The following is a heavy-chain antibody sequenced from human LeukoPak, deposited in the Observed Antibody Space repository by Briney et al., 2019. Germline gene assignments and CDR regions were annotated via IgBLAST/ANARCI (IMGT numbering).Heavy chain of an antibody. V-gene: IGHV3-48*03. D-gene: IGHD2-21*02. Sequence: PGGSLRLSCAASGFTFSRYEMKWVRQAPGKGLEWGLYISSSGSTIYYADSVKGRFTISRDNAKNSLYLLMNSLRAEDTSVYYCARGPLGGDYYFDYWGQGTLVTVSS. CDR1: GFTFSRYE. J-gene: IGHJ4*02. CDR3: ARGPLGGDYYFDY. CDR2: ISSSGSTI.